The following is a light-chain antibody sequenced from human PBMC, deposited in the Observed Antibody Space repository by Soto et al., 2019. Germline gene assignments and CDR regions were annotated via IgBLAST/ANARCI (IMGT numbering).Light chain of an antibody. CDR3: QQYNSYSLWT. CDR2: DAS. J-gene: IGKJ1*01. Sequence: DIQMTQSPSTLSASVGDRVTITCRASQSISTLLAWYQQKPGKAPELLISDASSLESGVPSRFSGSGSGAEFTLTISSLQPDDFATYYCQQYNSYSLWTFGQGTNVDIK. CDR1: QSISTL. V-gene: IGKV1-5*01.